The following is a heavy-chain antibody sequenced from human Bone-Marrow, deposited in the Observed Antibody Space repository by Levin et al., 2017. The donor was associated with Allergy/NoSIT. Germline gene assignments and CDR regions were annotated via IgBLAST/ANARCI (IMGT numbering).Heavy chain of an antibody. CDR1: GFTFNGYT. D-gene: IGHD6-19*01. V-gene: IGHV3-43*01. Sequence: GASVKVSCAASGFTFNGYTMHWVRQAPQRGLEWVSLISWDASTTYYADSVRGRFTISRDNSKNALYLQMNSLTTEDTALYYCAKDLSPRIAVTGNIEYWGQGTLVTVSS. J-gene: IGHJ4*02. CDR3: AKDLSPRIAVTGNIEY. CDR2: ISWDASTT.